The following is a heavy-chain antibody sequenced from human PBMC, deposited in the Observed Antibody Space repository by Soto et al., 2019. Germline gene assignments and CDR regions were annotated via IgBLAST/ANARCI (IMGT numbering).Heavy chain of an antibody. CDR3: ARSPRVRGGTASRGC. CDR2: ISYDGSKK. V-gene: IGHV3-33*05. CDR1: GFNFDNFG. D-gene: IGHD3-10*01. J-gene: IGHJ4*02. Sequence: QVQLVESGGGVVQPGRSLRLSCAAAGFNFDNFGMHWVRQAPCKGLEWVSVISYDGSKKYYADSVRGRFTISRDNSKNMLYLQMDSLRAEDTATYYCARSPRVRGGTASRGCWGQGTLVTVSS.